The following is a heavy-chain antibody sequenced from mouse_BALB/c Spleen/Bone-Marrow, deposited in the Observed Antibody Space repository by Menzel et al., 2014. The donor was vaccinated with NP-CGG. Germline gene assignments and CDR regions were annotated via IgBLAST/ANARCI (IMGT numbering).Heavy chain of an antibody. CDR3: AYYRYDVNY. D-gene: IGHD2-14*01. V-gene: IGHV1S41*01. CDR2: IAPGSGST. Sequence: DLVKPGASVKLSCKASGYTFTSYWINWIKQRPGQGLEWIGRIAPGSGSTYYNEMFKGKATLTVDTSSNTAYILLSSLSSEDSAVYFCAYYRYDVNYWGQGTTLTVSS. J-gene: IGHJ2*01. CDR1: GYTFTSYW.